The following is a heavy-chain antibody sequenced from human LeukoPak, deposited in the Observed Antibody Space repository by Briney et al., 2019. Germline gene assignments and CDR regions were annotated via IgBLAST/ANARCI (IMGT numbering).Heavy chain of an antibody. CDR2: ISSSSSYI. CDR1: GFTFRSYS. D-gene: IGHD1-26*01. Sequence: PGGSLRLSCAASGFTFRSYSMNWVRQAPGRGLEWVSSISSSSSYIYYADSVKGRFTISRDNAKNSLYLQMNSLRAEDTAVYYCASEGGSTYAFDIWGQGTMVTVSS. CDR3: ASEGGSTYAFDI. J-gene: IGHJ3*02. V-gene: IGHV3-21*06.